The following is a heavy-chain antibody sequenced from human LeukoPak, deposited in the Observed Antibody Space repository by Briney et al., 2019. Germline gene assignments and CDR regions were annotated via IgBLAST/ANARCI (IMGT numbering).Heavy chain of an antibody. Sequence: WGSLRLSCAASGFTFDDYGMSRVRQAPGKGLEWVSGINWNGGSTGYADSVKGRFTISRDNAKNSLYLQMNSLRAEDTALYYCARGAYYDSSGYPYYYYYMDVWGKGTTVTVSS. D-gene: IGHD3-22*01. CDR1: GFTFDDYG. CDR2: INWNGGST. CDR3: ARGAYYDSSGYPYYYYYMDV. J-gene: IGHJ6*03. V-gene: IGHV3-20*04.